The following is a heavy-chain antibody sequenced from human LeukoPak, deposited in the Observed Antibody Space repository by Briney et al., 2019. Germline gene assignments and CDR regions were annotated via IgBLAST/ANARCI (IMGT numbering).Heavy chain of an antibody. Sequence: GRSLRLSCAASGFTFSSYSMNWVRQAPGKGLEWVSYISSSSSTIYYADSVKGRFTISRDNAKNSLYLQMNSLRAEDTAVYYCARDPEKVTTVAFDIWGQGTMVTVSS. CDR1: GFTFSSYS. D-gene: IGHD4-11*01. V-gene: IGHV3-48*04. CDR3: ARDPEKVTTVAFDI. CDR2: ISSSSSTI. J-gene: IGHJ3*02.